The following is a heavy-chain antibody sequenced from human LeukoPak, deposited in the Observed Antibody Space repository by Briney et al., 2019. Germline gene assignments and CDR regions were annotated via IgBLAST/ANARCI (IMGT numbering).Heavy chain of an antibody. V-gene: IGHV3-48*02. J-gene: IGHJ6*03. CDR1: GFTFSSYS. D-gene: IGHD3-3*01. CDR3: ARDAPYDFWSGYQSGYMDV. CDR2: LSSSNSII. Sequence: GGSLRLSCAASGFTFSSYSMNWVRQAPGKGLEWVSYLSSSNSIIYYADSVKGRFTISSDNAKDSLYLQMNSLRDEDTAVYYCARDAPYDFWSGYQSGYMDVWGKGTTVTVSS.